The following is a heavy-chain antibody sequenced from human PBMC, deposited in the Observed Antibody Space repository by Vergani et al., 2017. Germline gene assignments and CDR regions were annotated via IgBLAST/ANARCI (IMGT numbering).Heavy chain of an antibody. CDR2: IWYDGSKE. V-gene: IGHV3-33*01. J-gene: IGHJ4*02. Sequence: QVQLEESGGGVVQPGRSLRLSCAGSGFTLSSHAMHWVRQAPGKGLEWVAFIWYDGSKEYYADSVKGRFTISRDNAKNSLYLQMNSLRAEDTAVYYCARATYYYDSSAYYSVVDYWGQGTLVTVSS. CDR1: GFTLSSHA. CDR3: ARATYYYDSSAYYSVVDY. D-gene: IGHD3-22*01.